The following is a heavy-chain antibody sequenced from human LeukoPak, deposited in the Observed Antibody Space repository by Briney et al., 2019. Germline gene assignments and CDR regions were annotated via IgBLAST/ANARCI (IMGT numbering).Heavy chain of an antibody. V-gene: IGHV1-69*06. CDR2: IIPIFGTA. CDR3: ARVKFVRYFDWLSPFDY. CDR1: GGTFSSYA. D-gene: IGHD3-9*01. Sequence: SVKVSCKASGGTFSSYAISWVRQTPGQGLKWMGGIIPIFGTANYAQKFQGRVTITADKSTSTAYMELSSLRSEDTAVYYCARVKFVRYFDWLSPFDYWGQGTLVTVSS. J-gene: IGHJ4*02.